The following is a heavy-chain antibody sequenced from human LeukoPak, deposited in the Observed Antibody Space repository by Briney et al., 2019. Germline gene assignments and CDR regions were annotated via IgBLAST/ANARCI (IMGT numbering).Heavy chain of an antibody. V-gene: IGHV3-64D*09. CDR2: ISSNGGST. D-gene: IGHD3-10*01. Sequence: GGSLRLSCSASGFTFSTSAMHWVRQAPGKGLEYVSGISSNGGSTYYADSVKGRFTISRDNSKNTLHLQMSSMTAEDTAVYYCVGVRWFGGSNWFDPWGQGTLVTVSS. CDR3: VGVRWFGGSNWFDP. CDR1: GFTFSTSA. J-gene: IGHJ5*02.